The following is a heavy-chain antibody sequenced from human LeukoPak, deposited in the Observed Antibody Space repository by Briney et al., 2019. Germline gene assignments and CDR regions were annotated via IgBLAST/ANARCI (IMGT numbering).Heavy chain of an antibody. CDR2: ISSSGSTI. J-gene: IGHJ6*03. Sequence: GGSLRLSCAASGFTFSDYYMSWIRQAPGKGLEWVSYISSSGSTIYYADSVKGRFTISRDNAKNSLYLQMNSLRAEHTAVYYCARDYCSGGSCPDYYYYMDVWGKGTTVTVSS. D-gene: IGHD2-15*01. CDR3: ARDYCSGGSCPDYYYYMDV. CDR1: GFTFSDYY. V-gene: IGHV3-11*04.